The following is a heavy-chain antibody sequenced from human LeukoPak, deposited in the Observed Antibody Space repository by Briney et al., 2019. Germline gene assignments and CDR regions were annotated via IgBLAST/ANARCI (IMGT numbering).Heavy chain of an antibody. CDR1: GGTFSSYA. Sequence: ASVKVSCKASGGTFSSYAISGVRQAPGQGLEGMGGIIPIFGTANYAQKFQGRVTITTDESTSTAYMELSSLRSEDTAVYYCARDNYAGANWFDPWGQGTLVTVSS. CDR3: ARDNYAGANWFDP. J-gene: IGHJ5*02. D-gene: IGHD1-7*01. V-gene: IGHV1-69*05. CDR2: IIPIFGTA.